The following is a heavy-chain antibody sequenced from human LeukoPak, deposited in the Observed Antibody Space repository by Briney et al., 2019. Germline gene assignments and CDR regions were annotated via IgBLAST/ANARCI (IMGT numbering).Heavy chain of an antibody. CDR3: ARDLVVIRGYYYYYGMEV. D-gene: IGHD6-6*01. Sequence: ASVKVSCKASGYTFTRYYMHWLRQAPGQGLEWMGRINPNCGGTNYAHKFQGRATMTRDRSISTAYMELSRLGSDDTAVYYCARDLVVIRGYYYYYGMEVWGQGTRVTVSS. CDR2: INPNCGGT. CDR1: GYTFTRYY. J-gene: IGHJ6*02. V-gene: IGHV1-2*06.